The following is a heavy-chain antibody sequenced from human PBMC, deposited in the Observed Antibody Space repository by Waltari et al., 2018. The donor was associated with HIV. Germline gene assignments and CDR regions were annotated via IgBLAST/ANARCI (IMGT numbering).Heavy chain of an antibody. J-gene: IGHJ4*02. D-gene: IGHD3-22*01. V-gene: IGHV4-38-2*01. CDR3: ARVPHYYDGSGPPVLDYFDY. Sequence: VQLQESGPGLVKPSETLSPTCAVSVYTINRGYYWGWIRQPQGKGLEYIGCVDRSWSTYYNPSLKSRVTISVDTSKNQFSLKVSSVTAADTSVYYCARVPHYYDGSGPPVLDYFDYWGQGTLVTVSS. CDR1: VYTINRGYY. CDR2: VDRSWST.